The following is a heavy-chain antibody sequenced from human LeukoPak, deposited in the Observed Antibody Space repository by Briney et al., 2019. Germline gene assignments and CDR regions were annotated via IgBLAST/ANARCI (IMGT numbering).Heavy chain of an antibody. CDR1: GFTFSSYA. D-gene: IGHD6-6*01. CDR3: AKVAARFDY. J-gene: IGHJ4*02. CDR2: ISKSGDST. V-gene: IGHV3-23*01. Sequence: GGSLRLSCAASGFTFSSYAISWVRQAPGKGLEWVSAISKSGDSTYYADSVKGRFTISRDNSKNTIYLQMNSLRVEDTAVYYCAKVAARFDYWGQGTLVTVSS.